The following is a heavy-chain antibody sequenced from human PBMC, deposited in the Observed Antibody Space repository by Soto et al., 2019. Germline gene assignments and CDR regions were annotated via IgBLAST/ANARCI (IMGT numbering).Heavy chain of an antibody. D-gene: IGHD4-17*01. CDR1: SGSMINYY. Sequence: SETLSLTCTVSSGSMINYYWNWIRQPPGKGLEWVGYVYHTGSTNYNPSLKSRVTISVDTSKRQFSLNLRSVTAADTALYYCAGSDYGDYRTEFDYWGQGTLVTVSS. CDR3: AGSDYGDYRTEFDY. V-gene: IGHV4-59*01. CDR2: VYHTGST. J-gene: IGHJ4*02.